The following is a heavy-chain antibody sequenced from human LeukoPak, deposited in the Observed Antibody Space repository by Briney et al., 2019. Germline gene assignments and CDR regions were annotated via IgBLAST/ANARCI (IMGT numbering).Heavy chain of an antibody. V-gene: IGHV1-69*04. D-gene: IGHD5-12*01. Sequence: SVKVSCKASGGTFSSYAISWVRQAPGQGLEWMGRIIPILGIANYAQKFQGRVTITADKFTSTAYMELSSLRSEDTAVYYCARRIVATTRSLYYYGMDVWGQGTTVTVSS. CDR1: GGTFSSYA. CDR2: IIPILGIA. J-gene: IGHJ6*02. CDR3: ARRIVATTRSLYYYGMDV.